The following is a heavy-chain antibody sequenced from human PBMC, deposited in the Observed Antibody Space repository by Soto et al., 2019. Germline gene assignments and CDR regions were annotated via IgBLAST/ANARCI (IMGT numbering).Heavy chain of an antibody. Sequence: QVQLVESGGGVVQPGRSLRLSCAASGFTFSSYGMHWVRQAPGQGLEWVAVISYDGSNKYYADSVKGRFTISRDNSKNTLYLQMNSLRAEDTAVYYCAKAHGWYVGGGDDYWGQGTLVTVSS. D-gene: IGHD6-19*01. CDR3: AKAHGWYVGGGDDY. CDR2: ISYDGSNK. V-gene: IGHV3-30*18. J-gene: IGHJ4*02. CDR1: GFTFSSYG.